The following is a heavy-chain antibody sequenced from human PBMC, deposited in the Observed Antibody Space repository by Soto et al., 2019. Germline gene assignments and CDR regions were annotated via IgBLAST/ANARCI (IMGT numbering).Heavy chain of an antibody. D-gene: IGHD3-3*01. CDR3: AKGRRFFEWLNWFDL. CDR1: GFTFSDFA. Sequence: EVELLESGGELVQPGGSLRLSCAASGFTFSDFAMSWVRQAPGKGLEWVASLIGSGGSTYYADSVKGRFTISRDNPKNTLYLQMNSLRAEDTAIYYCAKGRRFFEWLNWFDLWGQGTLVTVSA. J-gene: IGHJ5*02. CDR2: LIGSGGST. V-gene: IGHV3-23*01.